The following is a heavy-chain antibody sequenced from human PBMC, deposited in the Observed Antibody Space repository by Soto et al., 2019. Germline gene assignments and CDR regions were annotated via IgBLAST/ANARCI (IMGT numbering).Heavy chain of an antibody. J-gene: IGHJ5*02. V-gene: IGHV4-31*03. CDR3: SRDETGTRWFDP. CDR1: GGSISGGGYY. D-gene: IGHD1-7*01. CDR2: IYYSGST. Sequence: SETLSLTSTVSGGSISGGGYYWTGIRQLPGKGLEWIGYIYYSGSTYYNPSLKSRVTISVDTSKNQFSLKLSSVTAADTAVYYCSRDETGTRWFDPWGQGTLVTVS.